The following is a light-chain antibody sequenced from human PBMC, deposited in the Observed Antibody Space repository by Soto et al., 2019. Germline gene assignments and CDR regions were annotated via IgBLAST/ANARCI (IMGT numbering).Light chain of an antibody. CDR2: EGN. CDR3: CSYTDGSSLL. Sequence: QSALTQPASVSDSPGQSISISCGGGRNDIGTYNLVSWYQQHPGKAPRLIIYEGNKRPSGVSNRFSASRSGNTASLTISGLQAEDEADYYCCSYTDGSSLLFGGGTKLTVL. V-gene: IGLV2-23*01. CDR1: RNDIGTYNL. J-gene: IGLJ3*02.